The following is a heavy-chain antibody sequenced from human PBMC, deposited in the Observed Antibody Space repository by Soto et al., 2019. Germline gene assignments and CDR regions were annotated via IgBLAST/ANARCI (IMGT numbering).Heavy chain of an antibody. Sequence: EVQLVESGGGLVKPGGSLRLSCAASGFIFADAWLHWVRQAPGKGLEWVGRIERKAEGGTTDYSAPVEGRFIISRDDSINTLSPRMTSLDTDDTASYSGWTGRAFRASGGYYAEGPYWGPGDRVTVPS. D-gene: IGHD3-22*01. CDR1: GFIFADAW. J-gene: IGHJ4*02. CDR2: IERKAEGGTT. CDR3: WTGRAFRASGGYYAEGPY. V-gene: IGHV3-15*07.